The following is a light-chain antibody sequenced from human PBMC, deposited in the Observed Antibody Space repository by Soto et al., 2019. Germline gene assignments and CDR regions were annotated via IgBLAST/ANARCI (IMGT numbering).Light chain of an antibody. J-gene: IGKJ2*01. CDR3: QQYGSSHPMYT. CDR1: QSVSSSY. Sequence: EIVLTQSPGTLSLSPGERATLSCRASQSVSSSYLAWYQQKPGQAPRLLIYGASSSATGIPDRFSGSGSGTDFNLTISRLEPEDFAVYYCQQYGSSHPMYTFGQGTKLEIK. V-gene: IGKV3-20*01. CDR2: GAS.